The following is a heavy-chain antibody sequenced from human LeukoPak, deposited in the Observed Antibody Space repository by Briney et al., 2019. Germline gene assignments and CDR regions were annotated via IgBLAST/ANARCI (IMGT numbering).Heavy chain of an antibody. CDR2: INPSGGST. J-gene: IGHJ4*02. CDR1: GYTFTSYY. Sequence: ASVKVSCKASGYTFTSYYIHWVRQAPGPGLEWMGIINPSGGSTNYAQKFQGRVTMTRDTSTSTVYMELSSLRSEDTAVYYCARGYKRYFDYWGQGTLVTVSS. V-gene: IGHV1-46*01. CDR3: ARGYKRYFDY. D-gene: IGHD1-1*01.